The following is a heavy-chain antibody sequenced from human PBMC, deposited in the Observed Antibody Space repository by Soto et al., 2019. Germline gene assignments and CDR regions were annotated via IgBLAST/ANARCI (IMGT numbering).Heavy chain of an antibody. Sequence: ASVKVSCKASGYTFTGYYMHWVRQAPGQGLEWMGWINPHSGGTNYAQKFQGRVTMTRDTSISTAYMELSRLRSDDTAVYYCARDPLDTAMAPLDYWGQGTLVTVSS. V-gene: IGHV1-2*02. CDR3: ARDPLDTAMAPLDY. D-gene: IGHD5-18*01. CDR1: GYTFTGYY. J-gene: IGHJ4*02. CDR2: INPHSGGT.